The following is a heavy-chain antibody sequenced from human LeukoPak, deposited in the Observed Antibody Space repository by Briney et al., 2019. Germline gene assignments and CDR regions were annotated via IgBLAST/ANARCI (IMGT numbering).Heavy chain of an antibody. CDR1: GYSFTSYW. J-gene: IGHJ6*03. Sequence: GESLKISCKGSGYSFTSYWIGWVRQMPGKGLEWMGIIYPADSDTRYSPSFQGQVTISADKSISTAYLQWSSLKASDTAMYYCARLETHYCSGGSCSEGYYYYMDVWGKGTTVTVSS. CDR3: ARLETHYCSGGSCSEGYYYYMDV. CDR2: IYPADSDT. D-gene: IGHD2-15*01. V-gene: IGHV5-51*01.